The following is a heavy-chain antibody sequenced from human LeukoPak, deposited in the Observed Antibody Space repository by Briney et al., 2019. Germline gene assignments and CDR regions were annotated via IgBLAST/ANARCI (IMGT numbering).Heavy chain of an antibody. V-gene: IGHV1-69*04. Sequence: SVKVSCKASGGTFSSYAISWVRQAPGQGLEWMRRIIPIFGIANYAQKFQGRVTITADKSTSTAYMELSSLRSEDTAVYYCARDYYDSSGYEGGYGMDVWGQGTTVTVSS. CDR1: GGTFSSYA. D-gene: IGHD3-22*01. J-gene: IGHJ6*02. CDR2: IIPIFGIA. CDR3: ARDYYDSSGYEGGYGMDV.